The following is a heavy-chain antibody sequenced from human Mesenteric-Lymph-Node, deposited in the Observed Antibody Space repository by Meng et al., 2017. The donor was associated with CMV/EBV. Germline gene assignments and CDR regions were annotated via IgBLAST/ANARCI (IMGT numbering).Heavy chain of an antibody. CDR2: IYSGGST. J-gene: IGHJ3*02. CDR1: GFIFSDYY. CDR3: AKDLPYSSSWDAFDI. D-gene: IGHD6-13*01. Sequence: GESLKISCAASGFIFSDYYMSWIRQAPGKGLEWVSVIYSGGSTYYADSVKGRFTISRDNSKNTVYLQMNSLRVEDTAVYYCAKDLPYSSSWDAFDIWGQGTLVTVSS. V-gene: IGHV3-53*01.